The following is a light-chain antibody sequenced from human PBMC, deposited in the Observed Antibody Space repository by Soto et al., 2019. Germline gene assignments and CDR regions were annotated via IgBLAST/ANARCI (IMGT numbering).Light chain of an antibody. CDR3: QQYARPPFA. J-gene: IGKJ2*01. CDR1: QRISNSY. CDR2: DAS. Sequence: EIVLTQSPGTLSLSPGERATLSCRASQRISNSYLAWYQQKPGQAPRLLLYDASSRATGIPDRVSGSGSGKDFTLTSSRLEPEDSAVYYCQQYARPPFAFGQGTKVEIK. V-gene: IGKV3-20*01.